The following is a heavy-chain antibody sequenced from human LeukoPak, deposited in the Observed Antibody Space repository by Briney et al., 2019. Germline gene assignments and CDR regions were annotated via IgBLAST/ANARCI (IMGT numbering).Heavy chain of an antibody. Sequence: ASVKVSCKASGYTFTGHYMHWVRQAPGQGLEWMGWINPNSGGTNYAQKFQGWVTMTRDTSISTAYMELSRLRSDDTAVYYCARSPYSSGWYVYWGQGTLVTVSS. D-gene: IGHD6-19*01. V-gene: IGHV1-2*04. CDR1: GYTFTGHY. J-gene: IGHJ4*02. CDR3: ARSPYSSGWYVY. CDR2: INPNSGGT.